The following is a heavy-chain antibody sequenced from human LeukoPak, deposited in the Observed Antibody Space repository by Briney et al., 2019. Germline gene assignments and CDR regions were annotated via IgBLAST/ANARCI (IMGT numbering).Heavy chain of an antibody. V-gene: IGHV3-7*01. CDR3: ARRATVTTYYYYGMDV. Sequence: GGSLRLSCAASGFTFSSYWMSWVRQAPGKGLEWVANIKQDGSEKYYVDSVKGRFTISRDNAKNSLYLQMNSLRAEDTAVYYCARRATVTTYYYYGMDVWGQGTRVTVSS. CDR1: GFTFSSYW. J-gene: IGHJ6*02. CDR2: IKQDGSEK. D-gene: IGHD4-11*01.